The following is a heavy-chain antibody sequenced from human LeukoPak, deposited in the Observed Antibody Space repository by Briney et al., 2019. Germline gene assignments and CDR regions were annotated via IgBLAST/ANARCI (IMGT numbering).Heavy chain of an antibody. J-gene: IGHJ6*03. CDR3: ASLYRGYYYYYMDV. V-gene: IGHV4-34*01. CDR2: INHSGST. D-gene: IGHD1-14*01. CDR1: GGSFGGYY. Sequence: PSETLSLTCAVYGGSFGGYYWSWIRQPPGKGLEWIGEINHSGSTNYNPSLKSRVTISVDTSKNQFSLKLSSVTAADTAVYYCASLYRGYYYYYMDVWGKGTTVTVSS.